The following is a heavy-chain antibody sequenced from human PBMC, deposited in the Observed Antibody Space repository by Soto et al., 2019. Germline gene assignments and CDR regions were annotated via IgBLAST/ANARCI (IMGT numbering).Heavy chain of an antibody. Sequence: SETLSLTCTVSGGSISSGGYYWSWIRQHPGKGLEWIGYIYYSGSTYYNPSLKSRVTISVDTSKNQFSLKLSSVTAADTAVYYCARVWGSSGYYFDYWGQGTLVTVSS. CDR1: GGSISSGGYY. CDR2: IYYSGST. D-gene: IGHD3-22*01. J-gene: IGHJ4*02. V-gene: IGHV4-31*03. CDR3: ARVWGSSGYYFDY.